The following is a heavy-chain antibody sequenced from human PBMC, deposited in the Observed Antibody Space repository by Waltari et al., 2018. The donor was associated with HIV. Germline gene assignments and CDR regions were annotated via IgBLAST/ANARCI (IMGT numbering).Heavy chain of an antibody. CDR2: IYYSGST. V-gene: IGHV4-39*01. J-gene: IGHJ4*02. CDR1: GGSISSSSYY. D-gene: IGHD5-18*01. CDR3: ARLMRGYSYGYDY. Sequence: QLQLQESGPGLVKPSETLSLTCTVSGGSISSSSYYWGWIRQPPGKGLEWIGSIYYSGSTYYNPSLKSRVTISVDTSKNQFSLKLSSVTAADTAVYYCARLMRGYSYGYDYWGQGTLVTVSS.